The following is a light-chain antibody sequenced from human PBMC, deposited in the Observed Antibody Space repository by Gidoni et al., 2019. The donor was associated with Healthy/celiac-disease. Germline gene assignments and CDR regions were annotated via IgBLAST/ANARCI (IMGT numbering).Light chain of an antibody. J-gene: IGKJ5*01. Sequence: DIQMTQSPSSLSVSVDHRVTITCRASQSISSYLNWYQQKPGKAPKLLIYAASSLQSGVPSRFSGSGSGTDFTLTISSLQPEDFATYYCQQSYSTPHFGQGTRLEIK. CDR1: QSISSY. CDR2: AAS. CDR3: QQSYSTPH. V-gene: IGKV1-39*01.